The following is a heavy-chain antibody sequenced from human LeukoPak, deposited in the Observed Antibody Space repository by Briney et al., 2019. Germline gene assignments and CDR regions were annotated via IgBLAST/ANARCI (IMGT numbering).Heavy chain of an antibody. CDR3: AKDWTYNWNDEDYYMDV. V-gene: IGHV3-23*01. Sequence: PGGSLRLSCAASGFTFSSYAMSWVRQAPGKGLEWVSAISGSGGSTYYADSVKGRFTISRDNSKNTLYLQMNSLRAEDTAVYYCAKDWTYNWNDEDYYMDVWGKGTTVTVSS. CDR1: GFTFSSYA. J-gene: IGHJ6*03. D-gene: IGHD1-1*01. CDR2: ISGSGGST.